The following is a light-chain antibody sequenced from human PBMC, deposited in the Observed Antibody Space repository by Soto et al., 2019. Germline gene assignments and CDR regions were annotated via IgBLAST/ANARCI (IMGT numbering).Light chain of an antibody. V-gene: IGKV1-5*01. J-gene: IGKJ1*01. CDR2: DVS. CDR3: QQYSSFWT. Sequence: DIQMTQSPSTLSASVGERVTITCRASQSVSNWLAWYQQKPGKAPKLLIYDVSSLESGVPSRFSGGGSGTEFTLTISSLQPDDFATYYCQQYSSFWTFGQGTKVDIK. CDR1: QSVSNW.